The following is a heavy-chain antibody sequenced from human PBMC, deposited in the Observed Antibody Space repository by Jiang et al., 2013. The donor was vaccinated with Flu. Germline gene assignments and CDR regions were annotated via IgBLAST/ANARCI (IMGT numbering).Heavy chain of an antibody. J-gene: IGHJ4*02. CDR1: GFSLSTSGMC. V-gene: IGHV2-5*08. CDR2: IYWDDSK. D-gene: IGHD3-10*01. CDR3: AHKPYYSGSGSYYNV. Sequence: KPTQTLTLTCTFSGFSLSTSGMCVSWIRQPPGKALEWLALIYWDDSKRYSYSPSLRSRLTITKDTSKNQVVLTMANVDPVDTATYYCAHKPYYSGSGSYYNVWGQGTLVTVSS.